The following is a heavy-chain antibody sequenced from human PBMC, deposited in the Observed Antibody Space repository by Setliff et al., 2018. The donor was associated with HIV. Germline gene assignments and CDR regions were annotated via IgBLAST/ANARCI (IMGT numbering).Heavy chain of an antibody. D-gene: IGHD2-15*01. CDR3: ARTMAVPATQPFDY. CDR2: ISRSGST. Sequence: SETLSLTCAVYGGSLNGYSWSWMRQPPGKGLEWIGEISRSGSTTYHPSLKRRLTISVDASKRHFSLKLSSVTAADTAVYYCARTMAVPATQPFDYWGQGTLVTVS. CDR1: GGSLNGYS. V-gene: IGHV4-34*01. J-gene: IGHJ4*02.